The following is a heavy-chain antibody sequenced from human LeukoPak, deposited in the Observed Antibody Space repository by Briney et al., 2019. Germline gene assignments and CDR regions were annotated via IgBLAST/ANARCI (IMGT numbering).Heavy chain of an antibody. D-gene: IGHD4-23*01. V-gene: IGHV3-23*01. Sequence: GGSLRLSCAASGFTVSSNYMSWVRQAPGKGLEWVSAISGSGGNTYYADSVKGRFTISRDNSKNTLFLQMNSLRAEDTAVYYCAKLGGNVAFWGQGTLVTVSS. CDR3: AKLGGNVAF. CDR2: ISGSGGNT. CDR1: GFTVSSNY. J-gene: IGHJ4*02.